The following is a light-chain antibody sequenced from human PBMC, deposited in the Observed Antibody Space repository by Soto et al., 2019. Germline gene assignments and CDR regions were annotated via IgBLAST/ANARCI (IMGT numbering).Light chain of an antibody. Sequence: QSVLTQPPSVSGAPGQRVTISCTGSSSNIGAGYDVHWYQQLPGTAPKLLIYGNSNRPSGVPDRFSGSKSGTSASLAITGLQAEDEADYDCQSYDSSLSGGVFVGGTKLTVL. CDR3: QSYDSSLSGGV. V-gene: IGLV1-40*01. CDR2: GNS. J-gene: IGLJ3*02. CDR1: SSNIGAGYD.